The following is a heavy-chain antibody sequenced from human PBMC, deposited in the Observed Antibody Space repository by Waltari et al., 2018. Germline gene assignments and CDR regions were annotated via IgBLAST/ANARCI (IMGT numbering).Heavy chain of an antibody. CDR1: GGSFSSYW. D-gene: IGHD1-1*01. CDR2: INGNSGST. V-gene: IGHV4-59*12. CDR3: AREWVRNDGFDY. J-gene: IGHJ4*02. Sequence: QVQLQESGPGLVKPSETLSLTCAVSGGSFSSYWLSWIRQPPGKGLEWIGEINGNSGSTNYNPSLKSRVTISKDASKNQFSLKLSSVTAADTAVYYCAREWVRNDGFDYWGQGVLVTVSS.